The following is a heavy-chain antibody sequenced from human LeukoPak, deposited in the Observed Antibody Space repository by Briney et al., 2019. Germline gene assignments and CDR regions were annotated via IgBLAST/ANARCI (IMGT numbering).Heavy chain of an antibody. CDR2: IYYSGST. J-gene: IGHJ3*02. CDR3: ARVYSSSWNDAFDI. CDR1: GGSISSYY. D-gene: IGHD6-13*01. V-gene: IGHV4-59*01. Sequence: SETLSLTCTVSGGSISSYYWSWIRQPPGKGLEWIGYIYYSGSTNYNSSLKSRVTISVDTSKNQLSLKLSSVTAADTAVYYCARVYSSSWNDAFDIWGQGTMVTVSS.